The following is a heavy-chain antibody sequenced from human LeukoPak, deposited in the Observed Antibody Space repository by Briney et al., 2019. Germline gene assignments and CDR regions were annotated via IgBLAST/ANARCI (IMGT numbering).Heavy chain of an antibody. Sequence: ASVKVSCKASGYTFTSYGISWVRQAPGQGLEWMGWISAYNGNTNYAQKLQGRVTMTTDTSTSTAYMELRSLRSDDTPVYYCARELLPACAFDIWGQGTMVTVSS. CDR2: ISAYNGNT. J-gene: IGHJ3*02. D-gene: IGHD2-15*01. CDR1: GYTFTSYG. CDR3: ARELLPACAFDI. V-gene: IGHV1-18*01.